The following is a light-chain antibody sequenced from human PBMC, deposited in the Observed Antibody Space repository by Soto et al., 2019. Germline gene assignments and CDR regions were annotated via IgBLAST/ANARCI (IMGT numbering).Light chain of an antibody. CDR2: KAS. J-gene: IGKJ2*01. CDR3: QQYKSDPYT. Sequence: DIQMTQSPSTLSASVGDRVTITCRASQSISDWLAWYQQKPGKAPNLLIYKASSLESGVPSRFSGSGSGTEFTLTISSVQPDDFVAYYCQQYKSDPYTFGQGTKLEIK. CDR1: QSISDW. V-gene: IGKV1-5*03.